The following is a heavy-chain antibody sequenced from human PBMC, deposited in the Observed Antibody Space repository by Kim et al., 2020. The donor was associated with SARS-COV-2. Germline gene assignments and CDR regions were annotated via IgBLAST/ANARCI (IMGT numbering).Heavy chain of an antibody. D-gene: IGHD5-18*01. CDR3: ARGRGYSYWYFDL. Sequence: SETLSLTCTVSGGSVSSGSYYWSWIRQPPGKGLEWIGYIYYSGSTNYNPSLKSRVTISVDTSKNQFSLKLSSVTAADTAVYYCARGRGYSYWYFDLWGRGTLVTVSS. CDR1: GGSVSSGSYY. V-gene: IGHV4-61*01. J-gene: IGHJ2*01. CDR2: IYYSGST.